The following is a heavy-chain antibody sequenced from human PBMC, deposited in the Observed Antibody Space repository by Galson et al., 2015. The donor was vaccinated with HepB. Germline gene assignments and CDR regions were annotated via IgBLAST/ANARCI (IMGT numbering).Heavy chain of an antibody. CDR2: IYYSGST. CDR3: ARRGPGGSGYYRVLYYFDY. V-gene: IGHV4-39*01. J-gene: IGHJ4*02. Sequence: ETLSLTCSVSGASISRSNSYWGWIRQPPGKGLEWIGTIYYSGSTYYKPSLKNRVTLSVDTSKNQLSLNLNSVTAADTAVYYCARRGPGGSGYYRVLYYFDYWGQGILVTISS. D-gene: IGHD3-22*01. CDR1: GASISRSNSY.